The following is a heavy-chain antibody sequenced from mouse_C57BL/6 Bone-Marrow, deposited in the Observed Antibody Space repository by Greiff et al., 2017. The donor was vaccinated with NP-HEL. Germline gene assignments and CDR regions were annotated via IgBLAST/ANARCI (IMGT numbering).Heavy chain of an antibody. CDR3: ARSQIYYYGSSFYWYFDV. V-gene: IGHV1-61*01. D-gene: IGHD1-1*01. J-gene: IGHJ1*03. CDR2: IYPSDSET. Sequence: VKLQQPGAELVRPGSSVKLSCKASGYTFTSYWMDWVKQRPGQGLEWIGNIYPSDSETHYNQKFKDKATLTVDKSSSTAYMQLSSLTSEDSAVYYCARSQIYYYGSSFYWYFDVWGTGTTVTVSS. CDR1: GYTFTSYW.